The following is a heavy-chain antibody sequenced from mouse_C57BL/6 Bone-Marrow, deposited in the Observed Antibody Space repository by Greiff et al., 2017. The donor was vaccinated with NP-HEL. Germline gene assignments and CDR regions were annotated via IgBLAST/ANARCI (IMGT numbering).Heavy chain of an antibody. J-gene: IGHJ1*03. Sequence: VHLVESDAELVKPGASVKISCKVSGYTFTDHTIHWMKQRPEQGLEWIGYIYPRDGSTKYNEKFKGKATLTADKSSSTAYMQLNSLTSEDSAVYFCARGDMVTYWYFDVWGTGTTVTVSS. D-gene: IGHD2-2*01. CDR2: IYPRDGST. CDR3: ARGDMVTYWYFDV. CDR1: GYTFTDHT. V-gene: IGHV1-78*01.